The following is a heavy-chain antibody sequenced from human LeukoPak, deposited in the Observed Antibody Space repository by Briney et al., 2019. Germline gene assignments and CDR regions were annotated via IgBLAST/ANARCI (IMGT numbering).Heavy chain of an antibody. D-gene: IGHD3-22*01. V-gene: IGHV3-74*03. CDR2: INSDGNTA. CDR3: ARISSGYSTEYFHH. J-gene: IGHJ1*01. CDR1: GFIFSSYW. Sequence: GGSLRLSCAGSGFIFSSYWMHWVRQAPGKGLVWVSRINSDGNTATYADSVKGRFTISRDNGKNTLYLQMNSLRADDTAVYYCARISSGYSTEYFHHWSQGTLVTVSS.